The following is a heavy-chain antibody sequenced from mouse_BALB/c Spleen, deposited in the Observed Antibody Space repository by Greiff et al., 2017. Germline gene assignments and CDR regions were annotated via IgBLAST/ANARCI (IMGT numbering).Heavy chain of an antibody. Sequence: QVRLKESGPELVKPGASVRISCKASGYTFTSYYIHWVKQRPGQGLEWIGWIYPGNVNTKYNEKFKGKATLTADKSSSTAYMQLSSLTSEDSAVYFCAREGLTGAWFAYWGQGTLVTVSA. J-gene: IGHJ3*01. CDR3: AREGLTGAWFAY. CDR1: GYTFTSYY. CDR2: IYPGNVNT. V-gene: IGHV1S56*01. D-gene: IGHD4-1*01.